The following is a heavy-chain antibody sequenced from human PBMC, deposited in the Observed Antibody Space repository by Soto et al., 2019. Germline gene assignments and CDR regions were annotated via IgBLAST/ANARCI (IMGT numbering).Heavy chain of an antibody. CDR1: GGTFSSYT. D-gene: IGHD4-17*01. CDR3: ARVPRATVPAGCFDL. V-gene: IGHV1-69*02. CDR2: IIPILGIA. J-gene: IGHJ2*01. Sequence: QVQLVQSGAEVKKPGSSVKVSCKASGGTFSSYTISWVRQAPGQGLEWMGRIIPILGIANYAQKFQGRVTITADKSTSTAYMELSSLRSEDTAVYYCARVPRATVPAGCFDLWGRGTLVTVSS.